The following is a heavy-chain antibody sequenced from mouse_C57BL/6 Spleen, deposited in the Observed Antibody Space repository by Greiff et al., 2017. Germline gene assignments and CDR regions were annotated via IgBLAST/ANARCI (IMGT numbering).Heavy chain of an antibody. V-gene: IGHV1-82*01. CDR3: ARSWGYGSSFAY. D-gene: IGHD1-1*01. Sequence: VKLQQSGPELVKPGASVKLSCKASGYAFSSSWMNWVKQRPGKGLEWIGRIYPGDGDTNYNGKFKGKATLTADKSSSTAYMQRSSLTSEDSAVYFCARSWGYGSSFAYWGQGTLVTVSA. CDR1: GYAFSSSW. J-gene: IGHJ3*01. CDR2: IYPGDGDT.